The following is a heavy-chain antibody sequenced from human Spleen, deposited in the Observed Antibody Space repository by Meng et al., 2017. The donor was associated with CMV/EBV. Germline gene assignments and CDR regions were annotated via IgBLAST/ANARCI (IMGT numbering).Heavy chain of an antibody. CDR1: GFSFSSYA. V-gene: IGHV3-30-3*01. Sequence: LCCAASGFSFSSYAMHWVRQAPGKGLEWVAVISYDGSNKYYADSVKGRFTISRDNSKNTLYLQMNSLRAEDTAVYYCAGGVVTIDYWGQGTLVTVSS. J-gene: IGHJ4*02. CDR3: AGGVVTIDY. D-gene: IGHD3-22*01. CDR2: ISYDGSNK.